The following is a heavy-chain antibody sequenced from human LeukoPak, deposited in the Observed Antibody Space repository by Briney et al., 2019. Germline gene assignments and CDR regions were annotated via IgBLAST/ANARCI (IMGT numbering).Heavy chain of an antibody. CDR1: GGSFSGYY. CDR3: ARDSESWTETGPRFDY. D-gene: IGHD1-26*01. J-gene: IGHJ4*02. V-gene: IGHV4-34*01. CDR2: INHSGST. Sequence: SETLSLTCAVYGGSFSGYYWSWIRQPPGKGLEWIGEINHSGSTNYNPSLKSRVTISVDTSKNQFSLKLSSVTAADTAVYYCARDSESWTETGPRFDYWGQGTLVTVSS.